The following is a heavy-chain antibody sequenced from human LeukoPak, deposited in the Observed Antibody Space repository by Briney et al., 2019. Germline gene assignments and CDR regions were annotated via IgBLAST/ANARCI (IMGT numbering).Heavy chain of an antibody. V-gene: IGHV4-34*01. D-gene: IGHD5-12*01. Sequence: PPETLSLTCAVYGGSFSDYYWSWIRQPPGKGLEWIGEINHSGSTNYNPSLKSRVTISVDTSKNQFSLKLSSVTAADTAVYYCARQTLGATSRALDYWGQGTLVTVSS. J-gene: IGHJ4*02. CDR1: GGSFSDYY. CDR2: INHSGST. CDR3: ARQTLGATSRALDY.